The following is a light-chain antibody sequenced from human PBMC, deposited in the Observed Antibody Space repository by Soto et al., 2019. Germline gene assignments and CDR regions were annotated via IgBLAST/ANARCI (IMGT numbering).Light chain of an antibody. CDR1: QRISAY. CDR3: QQSYNNPLT. V-gene: IGKV1-39*01. Sequence: DIQMTQSPSTLSASVGDTVTVTCRASQRISAYLNWYQHKPGKAPRLLIYTASSLQSGVPSRFSGSGSGTDFTLTISSLQPEDFATYYCQQSYNNPLTFGGGTKVDIK. CDR2: TAS. J-gene: IGKJ4*01.